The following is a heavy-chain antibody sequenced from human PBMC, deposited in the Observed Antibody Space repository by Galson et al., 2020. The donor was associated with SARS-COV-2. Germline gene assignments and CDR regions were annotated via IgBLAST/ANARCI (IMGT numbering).Heavy chain of an antibody. CDR3: AREYSSSWGYYYGMDV. D-gene: IGHD6-13*01. CDR2: IWYDGSNK. Sequence: GESLKISCAASGFTFSSYGMHWVRQAPGKGLEWVAVIWYDGSNKYYADSVKGRFTISRDNSKNTLYLQMNSLRAEDTAVYYWAREYSSSWGYYYGMDVWGQGTTVTVSS. CDR1: GFTFSSYG. J-gene: IGHJ6*02. V-gene: IGHV3-33*01.